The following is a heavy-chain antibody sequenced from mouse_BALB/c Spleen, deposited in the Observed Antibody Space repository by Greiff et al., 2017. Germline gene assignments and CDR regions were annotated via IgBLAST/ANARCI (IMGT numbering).Heavy chain of an antibody. CDR3: ARGGYDANFDY. CDR1: GFTFSSFG. J-gene: IGHJ2*01. V-gene: IGHV5-17*02. CDR2: ISSGSSTI. Sequence: EVMLVESGGGLVQPGGSRKLSCAASGFTFSSFGMHWVRQAPEKGLEWVAYISSGSSTIYHADTVKGRFTISRDNPKNTLFLQMTSLRPEDTAMYYCARGGYDANFDYWGQGTTLTVSS. D-gene: IGHD2-2*01.